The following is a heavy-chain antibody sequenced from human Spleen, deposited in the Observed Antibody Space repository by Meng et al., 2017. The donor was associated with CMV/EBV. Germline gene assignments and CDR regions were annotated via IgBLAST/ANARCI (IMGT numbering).Heavy chain of an antibody. CDR2: INHSGST. Sequence: GYYWSWSRQPPGKGLEWIGEINHSGSTNYNPSLKSRVTISVDTSKNQFSLKLSSVTAADTAVYYCARVRRIVVVPAAIHPYNWFDPWGQGTLVTVSS. J-gene: IGHJ5*02. V-gene: IGHV4-34*01. D-gene: IGHD2-2*01. CDR3: ARVRRIVVVPAAIHPYNWFDP. CDR1: GYY.